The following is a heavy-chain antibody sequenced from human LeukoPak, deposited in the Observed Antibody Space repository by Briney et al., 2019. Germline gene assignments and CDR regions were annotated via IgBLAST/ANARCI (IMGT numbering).Heavy chain of an antibody. CDR2: IITYNGNT. CDR3: ARVGYYDDSGHYYVFLFY. Sequence: ASVKVSCKASGYTFTSFGITWVRQAPGQGLEWMGWIITYNGNTNYAQNLQGRVTMTTDTSTSTAYMELRSLRSDDTAVYYCARVGYYDDSGHYYVFLFYWGHGTLVTVSS. J-gene: IGHJ4*01. D-gene: IGHD3-22*01. CDR1: GYTFTSFG. V-gene: IGHV1-18*01.